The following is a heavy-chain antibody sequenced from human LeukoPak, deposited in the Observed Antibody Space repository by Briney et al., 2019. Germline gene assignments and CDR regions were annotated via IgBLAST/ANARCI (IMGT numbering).Heavy chain of an antibody. V-gene: IGHV3-7*01. CDR3: ARDIPSGFYTPDY. CDR1: GFTFSDYW. Sequence: GGSLRLSCVASGFTFSDYWMSWVRQAPGMGLEWVANIETDGDEKNYVDSVKGRFTISRDNARNSLYLQMNSLRVEDTAVYYCARDIPSGFYTPDYWGRGTLVTVSS. J-gene: IGHJ4*02. CDR2: IETDGDEK. D-gene: IGHD5-12*01.